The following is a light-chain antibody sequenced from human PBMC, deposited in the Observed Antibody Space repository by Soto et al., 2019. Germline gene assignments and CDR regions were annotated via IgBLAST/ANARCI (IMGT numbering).Light chain of an antibody. CDR3: QQLNSYPRT. CDR2: AAS. J-gene: IGKJ2*01. Sequence: IPLTQSPSSLSASVGDRVTITCRASQGISTYLAWYQQKPGKAPKLLIYAASTLQSGVPSRFSGSGSGTDFTLTIGSLQPEDFATYYCQQLNSYPRTFGQGTKLEIK. CDR1: QGISTY. V-gene: IGKV1-9*01.